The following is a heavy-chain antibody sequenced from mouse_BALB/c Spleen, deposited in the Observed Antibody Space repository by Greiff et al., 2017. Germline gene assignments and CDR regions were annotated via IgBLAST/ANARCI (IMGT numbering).Heavy chain of an antibody. CDR3: ARDRGYGNYGDAMDY. CDR1: GFTFSDYY. V-gene: IGHV5-4*02. D-gene: IGHD2-10*02. J-gene: IGHJ4*01. CDR2: ISDGGSYT. Sequence: EVQLVESGGGLVKPGGSLKLSCAASGFTFSDYYMYWVRQTPEKRLEWVATISDGGSYTYYPDSVKGRFTISRDNAKNNLYLQMSSLKSEDTAMYYCARDRGYGNYGDAMDYWGQGTSVTVSS.